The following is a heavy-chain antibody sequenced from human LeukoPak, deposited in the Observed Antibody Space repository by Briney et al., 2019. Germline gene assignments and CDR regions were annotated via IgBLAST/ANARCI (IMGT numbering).Heavy chain of an antibody. CDR1: GGSISSSSYY. Sequence: PSDTLSLTCTVSGGSISSSSYYWGWIRQPPGKGLEWIGSIYYSGSSYYNPSLKSRVTISVDTSKNQFSLKLSSVTAADKAVYYCARRPRITMIVVDWGQGTLVTVSS. CDR3: ARRPRITMIVVD. V-gene: IGHV4-39*01. J-gene: IGHJ4*02. D-gene: IGHD3-22*01. CDR2: IYYSGSS.